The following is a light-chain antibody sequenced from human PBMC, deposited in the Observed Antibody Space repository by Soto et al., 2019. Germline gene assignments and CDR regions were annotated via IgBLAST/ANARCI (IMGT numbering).Light chain of an antibody. V-gene: IGKV3-20*01. J-gene: IGKJ3*01. CDR2: GAS. Sequence: EIVLTQSPGTLSLSPGERATLSCGASLSISSSYLAWYQQKPGQAPRLLIYGASSRATGIPDRFSGSGSGTDFTLTISRLEPEDFAVYYCQQYGSSLFAFGPGTKVDIK. CDR3: QQYGSSLFA. CDR1: LSISSSY.